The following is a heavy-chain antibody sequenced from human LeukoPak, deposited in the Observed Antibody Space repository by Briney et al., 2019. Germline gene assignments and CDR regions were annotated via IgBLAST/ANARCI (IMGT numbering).Heavy chain of an antibody. J-gene: IGHJ4*02. V-gene: IGHV1-2*02. D-gene: IGHD3-10*01. CDR1: GYTFTGYY. Sequence: GASVKVSCKASGYTFTGYYMHWVRQAPGQGLEWMGWINSDSGDTNYAQKFQGRVTMARDTAITTAYMELSSLRSDDTAVYFCARGPPGSYYFDYWGQGTLVPVSS. CDR3: ARGPPGSYYFDY. CDR2: INSDSGDT.